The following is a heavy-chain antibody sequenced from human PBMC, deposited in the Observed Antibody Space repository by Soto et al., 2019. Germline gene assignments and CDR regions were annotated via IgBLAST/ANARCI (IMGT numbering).Heavy chain of an antibody. CDR2: ISYDGSNK. CDR3: ARDRGGSSWYDY. V-gene: IGHV3-30-3*01. Sequence: QVQLVESGGGVAQPGRSLRLSCAASGFTFSSYAMHWVRQAPGKGLEWVAVISYDGSNKYYADSVKGRFTISRDNSKNTLYLQMNSLRAEDTAVYYCARDRGGSSWYDYWGQGTLVTVSS. J-gene: IGHJ4*02. CDR1: GFTFSSYA. D-gene: IGHD6-13*01.